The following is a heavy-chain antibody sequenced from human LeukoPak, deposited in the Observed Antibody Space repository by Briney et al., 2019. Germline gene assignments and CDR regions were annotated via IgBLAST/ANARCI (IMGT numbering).Heavy chain of an antibody. D-gene: IGHD2-15*01. Sequence: SETLSLTCTVSGGSIYSYYWTWIRQPPGKGLEWIGYIHSSGSIHYNPSVRSRVTMSLDTSKNQFSFNLPSVTAADTAVYYCVRREGYSSSPLGSWGPGTLVTVSS. CDR2: IHSSGSI. V-gene: IGHV4-59*08. CDR1: GGSIYSYY. CDR3: VRREGYSSSPLGS. J-gene: IGHJ5*02.